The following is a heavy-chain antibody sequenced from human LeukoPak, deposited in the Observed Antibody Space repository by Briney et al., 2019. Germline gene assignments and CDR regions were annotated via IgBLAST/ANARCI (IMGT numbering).Heavy chain of an antibody. J-gene: IGHJ4*02. CDR3: ASKNVSTAALFDY. V-gene: IGHV3-21*01. CDR1: GFTFSSYS. D-gene: IGHD6-25*01. Sequence: GGSLRLSCAASGFTFSSYSMNWVRQAPGKGLEWVTSISSSSSYIYYADSVKGRFTISRDNAKNSLYLQMNSLRAEDTAVYYCASKNVSTAALFDYWGQGTLVTVSS. CDR2: ISSSSSYI.